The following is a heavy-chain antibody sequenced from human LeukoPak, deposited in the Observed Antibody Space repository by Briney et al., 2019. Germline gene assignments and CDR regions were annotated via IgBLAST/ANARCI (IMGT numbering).Heavy chain of an antibody. CDR2: ISWNSGSI. CDR1: GFTFDDYA. V-gene: IGHV3-9*01. CDR3: AKDSRTYYYGSGSPKYFDY. D-gene: IGHD3-10*01. J-gene: IGHJ4*02. Sequence: GGSVRLSCAASGFTFDDYAMHWVRQAPGKGLEWVSGISWNSGSIGYADSVKGRFTISRDNSKNTLYLQMNSLRAEDTAVYYCAKDSRTYYYGSGSPKYFDYWGQGTLVTVSS.